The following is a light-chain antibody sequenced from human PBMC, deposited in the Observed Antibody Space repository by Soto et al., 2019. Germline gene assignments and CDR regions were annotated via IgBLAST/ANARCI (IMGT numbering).Light chain of an antibody. CDR3: QQYHSYSLS. Sequence: DIQMTQSPSTLSASVGDRVTITCRASQSISSWLAWYQQKPGKAPKLLIYKASSLEGGVPSRFIGSETGTDFTLTTGSLESDDFAISYCQQYHSYSLSFGGGTKVDIK. CDR2: KAS. V-gene: IGKV1-5*03. CDR1: QSISSW. J-gene: IGKJ4*02.